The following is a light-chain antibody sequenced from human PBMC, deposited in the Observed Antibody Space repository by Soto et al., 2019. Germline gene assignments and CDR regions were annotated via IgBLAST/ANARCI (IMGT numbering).Light chain of an antibody. V-gene: IGLV2-23*02. Sequence: QSVLPQPASVSGSPGQSITISCTGTNSDVGTYNLVSWYQQHPGKDPILLIYEVSERPSGVSDRFSGSKSGDTASLTISGLQAEDEAEYACCSYAGGTNWVFGGGTKLAVL. CDR2: EVS. J-gene: IGLJ2*01. CDR1: NSDVGTYNL. CDR3: CSYAGGTNWV.